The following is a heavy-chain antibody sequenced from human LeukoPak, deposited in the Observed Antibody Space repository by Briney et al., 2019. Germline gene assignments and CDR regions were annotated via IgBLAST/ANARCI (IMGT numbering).Heavy chain of an antibody. Sequence: SVKVSCKASGGTFISYAISWVRQAPGQGLEWMGGIIPIFGTANYAQKFQGRVTITADESTSTAYMELSSLRSEDTAVYYCARDGASFVVVPAAIGYNWFDPWGQGTLVTVSS. D-gene: IGHD2-2*02. CDR2: IIPIFGTA. CDR1: GGTFISYA. J-gene: IGHJ5*02. V-gene: IGHV1-69*13. CDR3: ARDGASFVVVPAAIGYNWFDP.